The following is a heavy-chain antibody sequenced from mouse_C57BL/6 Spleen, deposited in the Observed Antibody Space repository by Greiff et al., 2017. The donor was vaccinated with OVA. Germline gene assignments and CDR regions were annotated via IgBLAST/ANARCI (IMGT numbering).Heavy chain of an antibody. CDR3: ARSNVYGSGPSYAMDD. CDR2: INPSNGGT. CDR1: GYTFTSYW. V-gene: IGHV1-53*01. D-gene: IGHD1-1*01. J-gene: IGHJ4*01. Sequence: VQLQQPGTELVKPGASVKLSCKASGYTFTSYWMHWVKQRPGQGLEWIGNINPSNGGTNYNEKFKSKATLTVDKSSSTAYMQLSSLTSEDSAVDYGARSNVYGSGPSYAMDDWGQGTSVTVSS.